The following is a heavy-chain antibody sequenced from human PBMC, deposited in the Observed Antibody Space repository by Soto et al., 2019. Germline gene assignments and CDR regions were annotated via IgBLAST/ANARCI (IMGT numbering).Heavy chain of an antibody. V-gene: IGHV1-69*02. D-gene: IGHD2-15*01. CDR3: ARLGYCSGGNCYYYYYMDV. Sequence: QVQLVQSGAEVKKPGSSVKVSCKASGGTFSSYTISWVRQAPGQGLEWMGRIIPILGIANYAQKFQGRVTITAEKSTSTAYMELSSLRSEDTAVYFCARLGYCSGGNCYYYYYMDVWGKGTTVTVSS. CDR1: GGTFSSYT. CDR2: IIPILGIA. J-gene: IGHJ6*03.